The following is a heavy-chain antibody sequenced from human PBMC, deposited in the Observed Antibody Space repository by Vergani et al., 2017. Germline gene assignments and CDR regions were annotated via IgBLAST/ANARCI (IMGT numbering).Heavy chain of an antibody. CDR3: ARDRGIVGATTGGMDV. CDR2: IYYSGST. V-gene: IGHV4-59*01. J-gene: IGHJ6*02. CDR1: GGSISSYY. D-gene: IGHD1-26*01. Sequence: QVQLQESGPGLVKPSETLSLTCTVSGGSISSYYWSWIRQPPGKGLAWIGYIYYSGSTNYNPSLKSRVTISVDTSKNQFSLKLSSVTAADTAVYYCARDRGIVGATTGGMDVWGQGTTVTVSS.